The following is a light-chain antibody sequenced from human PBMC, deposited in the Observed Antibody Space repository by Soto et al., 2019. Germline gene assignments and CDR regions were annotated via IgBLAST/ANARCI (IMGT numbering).Light chain of an antibody. CDR1: ETIRNL. CDR3: HQRSSLLQS. Sequence: EIVLTQSPSTLSSSPGERATLSCRASETIRNLLAWYQQRPGQAPRLLIYDAFSRAPGIPARFSGGGSGTDFTLTISSLEPEDFAVYYCHQRSSLLQSFGQGTKVDIK. V-gene: IGKV3-11*01. CDR2: DAF. J-gene: IGKJ1*01.